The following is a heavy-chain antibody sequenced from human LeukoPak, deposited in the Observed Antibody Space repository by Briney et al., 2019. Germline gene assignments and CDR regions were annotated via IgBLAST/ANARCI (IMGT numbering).Heavy chain of an antibody. CDR2: LYHNGNT. Sequence: SETLSLTCTVSGYSITRCYYWGWVRQPPGQGLELIGSLYHNGNTYFNPSLKSRVTMSVDTSKNQFSLKLTSVTAADTAVYYCATDPLRMYPGPDDFWGQGILVTVSS. CDR3: ATDPLRMYPGPDDF. CDR1: GYSITRCYY. J-gene: IGHJ4*02. V-gene: IGHV4-38-2*02. D-gene: IGHD2-2*01.